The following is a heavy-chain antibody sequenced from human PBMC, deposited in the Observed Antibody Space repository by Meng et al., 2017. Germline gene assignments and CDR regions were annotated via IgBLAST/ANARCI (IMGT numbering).Heavy chain of an antibody. J-gene: IGHJ4*02. CDR1: GGSFSGYY. Sequence: QVQLQQWGAGLLKPSETLSLTCAVYGGSFSGYYWSWIRQPPGKGLEWIGEINHNGSTNYNPSLKSRVTISVDTSKNQFSLKLSSVTAADTAVYYCARGGTGYYYDSSGYVRTYYFDYWGQGTLVTVSS. V-gene: IGHV4-34*01. CDR2: INHNGST. D-gene: IGHD3-22*01. CDR3: ARGGTGYYYDSSGYVRTYYFDY.